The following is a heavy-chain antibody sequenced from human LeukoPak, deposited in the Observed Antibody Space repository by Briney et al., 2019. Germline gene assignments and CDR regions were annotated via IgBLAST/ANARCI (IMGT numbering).Heavy chain of an antibody. J-gene: IGHJ4*02. CDR2: IRGSRTYM. CDR3: AKDLDGF. D-gene: IGHD6-25*01. V-gene: IGHV3-21*04. Sequence: GGSQRLSCVASGFTISSYSMNWVRQAPGKGLEWVSSIRGSRTYMYYADSVKGRFTISRDNAKNSLYLQMTSLRAEDTAVYYCAKDLDGFWGQGTLVTVSS. CDR1: GFTISSYS.